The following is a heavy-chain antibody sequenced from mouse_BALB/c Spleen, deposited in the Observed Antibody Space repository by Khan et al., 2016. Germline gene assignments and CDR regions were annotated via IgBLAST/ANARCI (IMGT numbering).Heavy chain of an antibody. CDR2: ISYSGST. J-gene: IGHJ4*01. D-gene: IGHD2-4*01. CDR1: GYSITSDYA. V-gene: IGHV3-2*02. CDR3: ARWGDYDYYYAMDY. Sequence: EVQLQESGPGLVKPSQSLSLTCTVTGYSITSDYAWNWIRQFPGNKLEWMGYISYSGSTSYNPSLKSRISITRDTSKNQFFLQLNSVTTEDTATDYCARWGDYDYYYAMDYWGQGTSVTVSS.